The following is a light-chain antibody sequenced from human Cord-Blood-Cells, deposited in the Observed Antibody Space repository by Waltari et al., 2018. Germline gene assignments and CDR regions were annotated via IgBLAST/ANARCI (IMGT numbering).Light chain of an antibody. V-gene: IGKV4-1*01. CDR3: QQYYSTPLT. J-gene: IGKJ3*01. CDR1: QSVLYSSNNKNY. Sequence: DIVMTQYPVSMAVSLGERATINCNSSQSVLYSSNNKNYLAWYQQKPGQPPKLLIYWASTRESGVPDRFSGSGSGTDFTLTISSLQAEDVAVYYCQQYYSTPLTFGPGTKVDIK. CDR2: WAS.